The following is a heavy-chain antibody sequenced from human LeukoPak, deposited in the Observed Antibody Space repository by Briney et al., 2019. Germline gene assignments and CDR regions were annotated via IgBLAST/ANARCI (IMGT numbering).Heavy chain of an antibody. V-gene: IGHV3-23*01. CDR1: GFNFNYCA. CDR3: SRIKYGGNSGYHFDY. Sequence: PGGSLRLSCSASGFNFNYCAMSWIGQAPGKRLEWVSTIGDSGSGGSYADSVRGRFTISRDNSKNIVYLQMHSLRVDDSAVYYCSRIKYGGNSGYHFDYWGQGALVTVSS. CDR2: IGDSGSGG. D-gene: IGHD4-23*01. J-gene: IGHJ4*02.